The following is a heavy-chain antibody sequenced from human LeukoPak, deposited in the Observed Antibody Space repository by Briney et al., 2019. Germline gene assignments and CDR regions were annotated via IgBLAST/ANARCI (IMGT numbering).Heavy chain of an antibody. V-gene: IGHV4-61*09. CDR2: IYTTGST. CDR1: GGSISSGRSY. CDR3: ATRRRYDFWSGYRDY. Sequence: SETLSLTCNVSGGSISSGRSYWTWIRQPAGKGLEWIGHIYTTGSTNYNPSLKSRVTISQDTSKNQFSLKLSSVTAADTAVYYCATRRRYDFWSGYRDYWGQGALVTVSS. J-gene: IGHJ4*02. D-gene: IGHD3-3*01.